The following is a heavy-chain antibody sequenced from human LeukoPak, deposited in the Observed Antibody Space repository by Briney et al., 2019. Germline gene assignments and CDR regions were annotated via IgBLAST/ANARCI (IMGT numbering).Heavy chain of an antibody. V-gene: IGHV4-59*01. D-gene: IGHD6-19*01. Sequence: SETLSLTCTVSGGSISSYYWSWTRQPPGKGLEWIGYIYYSGSTNYNPSLKSRVTISVDTSKNQFSLKLSSVTAADTAVYYCARDQAVAGIGIDYWGQGTLVTVSS. CDR1: GGSISSYY. J-gene: IGHJ4*02. CDR2: IYYSGST. CDR3: ARDQAVAGIGIDY.